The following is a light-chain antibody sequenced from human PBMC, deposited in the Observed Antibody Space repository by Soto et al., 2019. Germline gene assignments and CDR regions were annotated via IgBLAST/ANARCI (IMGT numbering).Light chain of an antibody. V-gene: IGLV2-8*01. J-gene: IGLJ1*01. CDR1: SSDVGGYNY. CDR3: LSYAETASF. CDR2: EVS. Sequence: QSALTQPPSASGSPGQSVTISCAGTSSDVGGYNYVSWYQQYPGKVPKLMIYEVSERPSGVPDRFSGAKSGNTAFLTVSGRQAEDEADYYCLSYAETASFFGTGTKLTVL.